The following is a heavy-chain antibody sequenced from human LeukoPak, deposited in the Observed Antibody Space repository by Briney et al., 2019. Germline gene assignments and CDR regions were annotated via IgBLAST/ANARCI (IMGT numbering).Heavy chain of an antibody. V-gene: IGHV1-2*02. CDR3: ARDLSDSSGYYHVGYFDY. J-gene: IGHJ4*02. D-gene: IGHD3-22*01. Sequence: ASVKVSCKASGYTFTGYYMHWVRQAPGQGLEWMGWINPNSGGTNYAQKFQGRATMTRDTSISTAYMELSRLRSDDTAVYYCARDLSDSSGYYHVGYFDYWGQGTLVTVSS. CDR2: INPNSGGT. CDR1: GYTFTGYY.